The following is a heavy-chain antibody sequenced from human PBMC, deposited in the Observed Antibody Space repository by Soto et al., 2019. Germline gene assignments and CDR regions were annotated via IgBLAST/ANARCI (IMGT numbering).Heavy chain of an antibody. CDR2: IYTVGST. J-gene: IGHJ3*02. CDR3: ARVGGIVTATTQGAFDI. Sequence: EVQLVESGGGLVQPGGSPRLSCAASGFTVSSNSMSWVRQAPGKGLEWVSVIYTVGSTSHADSVKGRFTISSDESKNTVDLQMNRLRAEDTAVYDCARVGGIVTATTQGAFDIWGQGTMVTVSS. CDR1: GFTVSSNS. D-gene: IGHD6-13*01. V-gene: IGHV3-66*01.